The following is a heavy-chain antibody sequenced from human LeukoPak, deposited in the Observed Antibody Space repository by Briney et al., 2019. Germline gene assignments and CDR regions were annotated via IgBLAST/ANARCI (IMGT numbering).Heavy chain of an antibody. D-gene: IGHD7-27*01. CDR3: AKDHRWGSEGGLYYFDY. CDR2: ISYDGSNK. CDR1: GFTFSSYG. J-gene: IGHJ4*02. V-gene: IGHV3-30*18. Sequence: GGSLRLSCAASGFTFSSYGMHWVRQAPGKGLEWVAVISYDGSNKYYADSVKGRFTISRDNSKNTLYLQMNSLRAEDTAVYYCAKDHRWGSEGGLYYFDYWGQGTLVTVSS.